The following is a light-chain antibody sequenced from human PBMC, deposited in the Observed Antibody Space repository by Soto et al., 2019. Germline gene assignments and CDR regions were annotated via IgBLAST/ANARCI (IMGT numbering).Light chain of an antibody. Sequence: DIQLTQTPSTLSASVGDEVTITCRASQTISRWLAWYQQKPGRAPKLLIYCASTLESGVPSRFSGSGSETEFTLTISRLQPDDFATYFCHSRAFGQGTRLEIK. V-gene: IGKV1-5*01. CDR2: CAS. CDR3: HSRA. J-gene: IGKJ5*01. CDR1: QTISRW.